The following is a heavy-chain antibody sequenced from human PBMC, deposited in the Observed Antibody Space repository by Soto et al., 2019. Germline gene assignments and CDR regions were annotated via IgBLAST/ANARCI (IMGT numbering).Heavy chain of an antibody. CDR1: GGSINSGNYF. D-gene: IGHD2-15*01. V-gene: IGHV4-31*03. CDR2: IYYSGSS. CDR3: ARGVFVVVAARRWNYYYGMDV. Sequence: SETLSLTCTVSGGSINSGNYFWTWIRQQPGKGLEWIGYIYYSGSSFYNPALKSRLTISVDTSKNQFSLKLSSVTAADTAVYYCARGVFVVVAARRWNYYYGMDVWGQGTTVTVSS. J-gene: IGHJ6*02.